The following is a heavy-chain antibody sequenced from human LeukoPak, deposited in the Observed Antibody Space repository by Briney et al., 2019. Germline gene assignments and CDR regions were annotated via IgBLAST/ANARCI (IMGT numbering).Heavy chain of an antibody. CDR3: ARLSSGYYDVWSGTYQEYSYYCLDV. J-gene: IGHJ6*03. V-gene: IGHV4-39*07. Sequence: PSETLSLTCTASGGSISSSSYYWGWIRQPPGKGLEWIGNIYSSGSINYNPSLKSRVSISVDTSKIHFSLKLSSVIADDTAVYYCARLSSGYYDVWSGTYQEYSYYCLDVWGKGTTVIVS. CDR1: GGSISSSSYY. D-gene: IGHD3-3*01. CDR2: IYSSGSI.